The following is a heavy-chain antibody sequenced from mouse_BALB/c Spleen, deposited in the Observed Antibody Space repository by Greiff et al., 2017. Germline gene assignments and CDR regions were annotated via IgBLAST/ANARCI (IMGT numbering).Heavy chain of an antibody. Sequence: EVMLVESGPGLVKPSQSLSLTCTVTGYSITSDYAWNWIRQFPGNKLEWMGYISYSGSTSYNPSLKSRISITRDTSKNQFFLQLNSVTTEDTATYYCATNWDEGGYWGQGTTLTVSS. CDR1: GYSITSDYA. V-gene: IGHV3-2*02. D-gene: IGHD4-1*01. J-gene: IGHJ2*01. CDR2: ISYSGST. CDR3: ATNWDEGGY.